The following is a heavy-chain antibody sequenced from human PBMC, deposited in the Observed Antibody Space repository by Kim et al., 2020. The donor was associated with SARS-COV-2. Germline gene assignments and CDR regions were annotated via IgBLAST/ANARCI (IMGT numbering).Heavy chain of an antibody. CDR3: ARGVLRYFDWLSHFDY. V-gene: IGHV1-46*01. J-gene: IGHJ4*02. Sequence: KFQGRVTMTRDTSTSTVYMELSSLRSEDTAVYYCARGVLRYFDWLSHFDYWGQGTLATVSS. D-gene: IGHD3-9*01.